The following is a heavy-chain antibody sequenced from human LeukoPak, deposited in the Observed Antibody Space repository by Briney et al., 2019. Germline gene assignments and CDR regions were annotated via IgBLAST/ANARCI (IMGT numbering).Heavy chain of an antibody. V-gene: IGHV4-31*03. CDR1: GGSISSGDYS. CDR3: ARDACSGGSCYFIH. CDR2: IYNSGST. Sequence: SETLSLICIVSGGSISSGDYSWTWIRQHPGKGLEWIGYIYNSGSTSYKPSLKSRVTISEDTSQSQFSLKLSSVTAADTAVYYCARDACSGGSCYFIHWGQGTLVTVSS. J-gene: IGHJ4*02. D-gene: IGHD2-15*01.